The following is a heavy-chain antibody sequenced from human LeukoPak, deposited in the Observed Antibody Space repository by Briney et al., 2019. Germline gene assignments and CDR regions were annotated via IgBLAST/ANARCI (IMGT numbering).Heavy chain of an antibody. CDR1: GYSISSGYY. CDR2: ISHSGST. Sequence: SETLSLTCAVSGYSISSGYYWGWIRQPPGKGLEWIGSISHSGSTYYNPSLKSRVTILVDSFKNQFSLNVNSVTAADTAVYYCARVDPKAVASSGYFDYWGQGTLVTVSS. D-gene: IGHD6-19*01. J-gene: IGHJ4*02. CDR3: ARVDPKAVASSGYFDY. V-gene: IGHV4-38-2*01.